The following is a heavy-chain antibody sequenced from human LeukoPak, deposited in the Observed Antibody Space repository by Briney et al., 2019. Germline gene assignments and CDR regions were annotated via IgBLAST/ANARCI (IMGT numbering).Heavy chain of an antibody. D-gene: IGHD3-9*01. CDR1: GVSVSGYY. Sequence: PSETLSLTCTVSGVSVSGYYWSWIRQPPGRGLEWIGYFYDSGSSGSTNNNPSLTSRVTISVDMSKSQLSLKLSSVTAADTAVYYCARSDYDNLSGAISPLGDWGQGTLVTVSS. CDR2: FYDSGSSGST. CDR3: ARSDYDNLSGAISPLGD. J-gene: IGHJ4*02. V-gene: IGHV4-59*02.